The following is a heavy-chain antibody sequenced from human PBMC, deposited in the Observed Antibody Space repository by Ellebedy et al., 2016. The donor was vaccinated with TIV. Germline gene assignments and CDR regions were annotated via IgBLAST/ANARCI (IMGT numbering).Heavy chain of an antibody. D-gene: IGHD3-10*01. CDR3: ARWFGELLYVRWFDP. Sequence: SETLSLTCTVSGGSISRSSYYWGWIRQSPQKGLEWIGSIYYTGSTFYNPSLKRRVTISVDTSKSQFSLRLTSVTAADTAVYYCARWFGELLYVRWFDPWGQGTLVTVSS. CDR2: IYYTGST. J-gene: IGHJ5*02. CDR1: GGSISRSSYY. V-gene: IGHV4-39*01.